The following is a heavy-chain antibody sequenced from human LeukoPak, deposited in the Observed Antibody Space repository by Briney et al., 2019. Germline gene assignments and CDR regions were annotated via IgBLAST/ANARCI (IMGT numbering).Heavy chain of an antibody. CDR1: GGSFSGYY. Sequence: SETLSLTCTVYGGSFSGYYWSWIHQPPGKGLEWIGEINHSGSTNYNPSLKSRVTISGDTSKNQFSLKLSSVTAADTTVYYCARGRGYNAFDIWGQGTMVTVSS. V-gene: IGHV4-34*01. CDR3: ARGRGYNAFDI. D-gene: IGHD5-18*01. CDR2: INHSGST. J-gene: IGHJ3*02.